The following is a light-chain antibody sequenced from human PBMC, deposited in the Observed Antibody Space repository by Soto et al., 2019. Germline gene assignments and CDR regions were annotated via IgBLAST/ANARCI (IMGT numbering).Light chain of an antibody. Sequence: QSVLTQPASVSGSPGQSITISCTGTSSDVGGYNYVSWYQQHPGKAPKLMIYEVRNRPSGVSNRFSGSKSGNTASLTISGLQAEDEADYYCSSYTSSSTRVFGT. V-gene: IGLV2-14*01. J-gene: IGLJ1*01. CDR1: SSDVGGYNY. CDR3: SSYTSSSTRV. CDR2: EVR.